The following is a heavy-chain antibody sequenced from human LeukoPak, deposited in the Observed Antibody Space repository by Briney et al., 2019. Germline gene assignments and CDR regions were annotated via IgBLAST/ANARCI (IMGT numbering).Heavy chain of an antibody. J-gene: IGHJ4*02. CDR3: ARWRTTYLDY. CDR1: GYTFTNYY. D-gene: IGHD1/OR15-1a*01. V-gene: IGHV1-46*01. CDR2: INPSGGST. Sequence: ASVKVSCKASGYTFTNYYIHWVRQAPGQGLEWMGIINPSGGSTNYAQKFQGRVTMTTDTSTITVYMEVSSLRSEDTAVYYCARWRTTYLDYWGQGTPVTVSS.